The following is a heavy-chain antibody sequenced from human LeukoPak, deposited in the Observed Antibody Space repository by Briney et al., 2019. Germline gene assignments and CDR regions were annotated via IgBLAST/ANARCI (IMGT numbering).Heavy chain of an antibody. J-gene: IGHJ4*02. CDR2: IYYSGST. V-gene: IGHV4-30-4*08. D-gene: IGHD5-18*01. Sequence: SETLSLTCTVSGGSISSGDYYWSWIRQPPGKGLEWIGYIYYSGSTYYNPSLKSRVTISVDTSKNQFSLKLSSVTAADTAVYYCAGGGYSYGTGIDYWGQGTLVTVSS. CDR1: GGSISSGDYY. CDR3: AGGGYSYGTGIDY.